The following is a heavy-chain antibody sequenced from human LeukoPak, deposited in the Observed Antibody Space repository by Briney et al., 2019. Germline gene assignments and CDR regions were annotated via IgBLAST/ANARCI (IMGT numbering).Heavy chain of an antibody. Sequence: PGGSLRLSCAASGFTFSDYYMSWIRQAPGKGLEWVSYISSSGSTIYYADSVKGRFTISRDNSKNTLYLQMNSLRAEDTAVYYCASQTTVVTDYYYYGMDVWGQGTTVTVSS. CDR3: ASQTTVVTDYYYYGMDV. V-gene: IGHV3-11*04. CDR1: GFTFSDYY. J-gene: IGHJ6*02. CDR2: ISSSGSTI. D-gene: IGHD4-23*01.